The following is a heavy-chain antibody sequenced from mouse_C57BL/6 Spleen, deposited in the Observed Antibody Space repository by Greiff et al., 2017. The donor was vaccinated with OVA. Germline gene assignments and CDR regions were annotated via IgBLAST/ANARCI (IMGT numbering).Heavy chain of an antibody. CDR3: ARDGNPYAMDY. V-gene: IGHV1-80*01. Sequence: ESGAELVKPGASVKISCKASGYAFSSYWMNWVKQRPGKGLEWIGQIYPGDGDPNYNGKFKGKATLTADKSSSTAYMQLSSLTSEDSAVYFCARDGNPYAMDYWGQGTSVTVSS. CDR1: GYAFSSYW. D-gene: IGHD2-3*01. J-gene: IGHJ4*01. CDR2: IYPGDGDP.